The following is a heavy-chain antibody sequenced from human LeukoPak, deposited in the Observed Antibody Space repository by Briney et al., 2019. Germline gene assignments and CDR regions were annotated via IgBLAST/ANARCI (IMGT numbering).Heavy chain of an antibody. V-gene: IGHV4-34*01. CDR2: INHSGST. D-gene: IGHD4-23*01. Sequence: SETLSLTCAVYGGSFSGYYWSWIRQPPGKGLEWIGEINHSGSTNYNPSLKSRVTISVDTSKNQFSLKLRSVTAADTAVYYCAGDSGNSAFDYWGQGTLVTVSS. J-gene: IGHJ4*02. CDR1: GGSFSGYY. CDR3: AGDSGNSAFDY.